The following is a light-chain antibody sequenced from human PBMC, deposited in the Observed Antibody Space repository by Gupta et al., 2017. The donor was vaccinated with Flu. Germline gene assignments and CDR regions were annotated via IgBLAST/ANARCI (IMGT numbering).Light chain of an antibody. J-gene: IGKJ1*01. CDR2: GTS. Sequence: DTQMTQSPSSLSASVGDRVIITCRASQTIDNNLNWYQQKPGEAPKALISGTSTLKSGVPSRFSGSGSGTDFTLTINSRQPEDFATYYCQQRDRTPWTFGQGTKVDI. CDR3: QQRDRTPWT. CDR1: QTIDNN. V-gene: IGKV1-39*01.